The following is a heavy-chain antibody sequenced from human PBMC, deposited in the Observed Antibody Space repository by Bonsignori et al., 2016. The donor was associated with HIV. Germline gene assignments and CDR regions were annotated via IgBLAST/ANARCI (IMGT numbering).Heavy chain of an antibody. V-gene: IGHV1-46*01. CDR3: ARDPIQSNGWKHYQFYMDV. D-gene: IGHD6-19*01. CDR1: GYTFTSYY. CDR2: INPSGGST. J-gene: IGHJ6*03. Sequence: ASVKVSCKAFGYTFTSYYVHWVRQAPGQGLDWMGIINPSGGSTSYAQRFQGRVTMTRDTSTSTVYMQLSSLRSDDTAVYYCARDPIQSNGWKHYQFYMDVWGTGTTVTVSS.